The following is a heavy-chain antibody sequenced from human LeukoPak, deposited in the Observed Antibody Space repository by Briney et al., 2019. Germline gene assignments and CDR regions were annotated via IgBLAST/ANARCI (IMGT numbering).Heavy chain of an antibody. D-gene: IGHD3-22*01. CDR3: ARSSSAMGAGEFDP. CDR2: IYYSGST. J-gene: IGHJ5*02. CDR1: GGSISSYY. Sequence: SETLSLTCTVSGGSISSYYWSWIRQPPGKGLEWIGYIYYSGSTNYNPSLKSRVTISVDTSKNQFSLKLSSVTAADTAVYYCARSSSAMGAGEFDPWGQGTLVTVSS. V-gene: IGHV4-59*01.